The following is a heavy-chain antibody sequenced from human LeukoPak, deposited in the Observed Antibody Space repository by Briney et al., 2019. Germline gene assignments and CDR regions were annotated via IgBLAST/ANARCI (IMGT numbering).Heavy chain of an antibody. CDR2: ISRVSTYI. CDR3: AREGGDGDYFYYMDV. J-gene: IGHJ6*03. CDR1: VFTFTDYS. V-gene: IGHV3-21*01. Sequence: PGGALGLSCSASVFTFTDYSMSWVRQAPGKGLEWVSIISRVSTYIYYADPVKGRFTVPRDNAKSSLYLQMTGLGAEDPAVYFCAREGGDGDYFYYMDVWGKGNTVTVSS. D-gene: IGHD2-21*02.